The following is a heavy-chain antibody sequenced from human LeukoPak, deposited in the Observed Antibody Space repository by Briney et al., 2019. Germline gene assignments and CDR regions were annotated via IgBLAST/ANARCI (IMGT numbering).Heavy chain of an antibody. D-gene: IGHD3-3*01. CDR2: IRYDGSNK. CDR1: GFTFSSYG. CDR3: AKVRAGYYDFWSGSLSGHDAFDI. J-gene: IGHJ3*02. Sequence: PGGSLRLSCAASGFTFSSYGMHWVRQAPGKGLEWVAFIRYDGSNKYYADSVKGRFTISRDNSKNTLYLQMNSLRAEDTAVYYCAKVRAGYYDFWSGSLSGHDAFDIWGQGTMVTVSS. V-gene: IGHV3-30*02.